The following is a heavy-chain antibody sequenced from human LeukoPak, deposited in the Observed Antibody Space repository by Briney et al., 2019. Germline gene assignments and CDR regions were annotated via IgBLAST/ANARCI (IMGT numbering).Heavy chain of an antibody. Sequence: GGSLRLSCAASGFTFSSYSMNWVRQAPGEGVEGVSYISSSSSTIYYADSVKGRFTISRDNAKNSLYLQMNSLRAEDTDVYYCARDHDYGDYVCGYWGQGTLVTVSS. CDR3: ARDHDYGDYVCGY. V-gene: IGHV3-48*01. CDR2: ISSSSSTI. D-gene: IGHD4-17*01. CDR1: GFTFSSYS. J-gene: IGHJ4*02.